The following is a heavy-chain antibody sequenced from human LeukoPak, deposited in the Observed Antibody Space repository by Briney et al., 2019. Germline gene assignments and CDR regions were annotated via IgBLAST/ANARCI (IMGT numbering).Heavy chain of an antibody. CDR3: AKPHSSLSHFYDC. CDR2: IYHSGTA. V-gene: IGHV4-38-2*01. J-gene: IGHJ4*02. D-gene: IGHD6-6*01. Sequence: PSGTLSLTCAVSGYSISSGYYWGWIRQPPGKGLEWIGSIYHSGTAYYNPSLKSRVTISVDTSKNQSSLKLNSVTAADTAVYYCAKPHSSLSHFYDCWGQGTLVTVSS. CDR1: GYSISSGYY.